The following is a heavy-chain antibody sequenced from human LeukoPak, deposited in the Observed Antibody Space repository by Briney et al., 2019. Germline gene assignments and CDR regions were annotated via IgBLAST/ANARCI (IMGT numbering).Heavy chain of an antibody. V-gene: IGHV1-46*01. Sequence: ASVKVSCKASGYTFTSYYMHWVRQAPGQGLEWMGIINPSIGSTSYAQKLQGRVTMTRDMSTSTVYMELSSLRSEDTAVYYCARATPAVRRSYFDYWGQGTMVTVSS. CDR2: INPSIGST. CDR3: ARATPAVRRSYFDY. J-gene: IGHJ4*02. D-gene: IGHD6-6*01. CDR1: GYTFTSYY.